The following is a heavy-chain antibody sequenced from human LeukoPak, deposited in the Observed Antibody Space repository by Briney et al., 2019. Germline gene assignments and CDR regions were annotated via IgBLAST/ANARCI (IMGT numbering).Heavy chain of an antibody. V-gene: IGHV4-59*01. Sequence: SETLSLTCTVSGASINNYYWSWIRQPPLKGLEWIGYIYSTGDTSYNPSLESRVSISMDTSKNHFSLEITSVTAADTAVYYCARGSRVYDRSGFHTWHDYWGHGTLVTVSS. CDR1: GASINNYY. CDR3: ARGSRVYDRSGFHTWHDY. CDR2: IYSTGDT. D-gene: IGHD3-22*01. J-gene: IGHJ4*03.